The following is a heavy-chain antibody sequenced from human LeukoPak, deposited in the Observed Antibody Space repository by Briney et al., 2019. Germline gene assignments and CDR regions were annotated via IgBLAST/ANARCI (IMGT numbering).Heavy chain of an antibody. V-gene: IGHV3-30*02. Sequence: GGSLRLSCGASGFTFNHYGMHWVRQAPGKGLEWVTFIRYDGSSKLYADSVKGRFTISRDNSKNTLDLQMNSLRVEDTALYYCAKGLDYHLDNWGQGALVTVSS. D-gene: IGHD4-11*01. J-gene: IGHJ4*02. CDR2: IRYDGSSK. CDR1: GFTFNHYG. CDR3: AKGLDYHLDN.